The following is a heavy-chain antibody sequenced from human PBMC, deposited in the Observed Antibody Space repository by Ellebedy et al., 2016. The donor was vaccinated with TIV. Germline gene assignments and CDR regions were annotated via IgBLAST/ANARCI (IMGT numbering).Heavy chain of an antibody. CDR3: RPGHYSDA. CDR2: LTADSRST. J-gene: IGHJ4*02. CDR1: GFSLSNSF. Sequence: GGSLRLSXAASGFSLSNSFMSWIRQAPGKGLEWVSTLTADSRSTYFADSVKGRFTISRDNSKNTVYLQMNSLRSEDTAVYYCRPGHYSDAWGQGTLVTVSS. V-gene: IGHV3-23*01.